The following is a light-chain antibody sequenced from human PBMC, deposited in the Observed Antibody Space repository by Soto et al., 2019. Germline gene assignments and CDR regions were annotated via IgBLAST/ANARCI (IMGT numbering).Light chain of an antibody. CDR1: PSVSSN. CDR2: GAS. V-gene: IGKV3-15*01. J-gene: IGKJ3*01. Sequence: EIVLTQSPATLSVSPGERATLSCWASPSVSSNLAWYQQKPGQAPRLLIYGASTRATGVPARFSGSGSGTEFTLTISSLQSEDFAVYYCQQYSNWPPFTFGPGTKVDIK. CDR3: QQYSNWPPFT.